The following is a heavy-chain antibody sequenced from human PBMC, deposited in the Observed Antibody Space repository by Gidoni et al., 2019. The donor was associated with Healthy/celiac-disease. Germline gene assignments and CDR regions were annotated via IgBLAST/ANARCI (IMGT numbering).Heavy chain of an antibody. D-gene: IGHD3-9*01. V-gene: IGHV1-18*01. Sequence: QVQLVQSGASVQKPGASVKVSCKASGYTFTSYGFSWVRQAPGQGLEWMGWICPYNGNTNYEQKLQGRVTMTTDTSTSTAYMELRSLRSDDTAVYYCARDRLRYVVWPQGGTTDDGMDVWGQGTTVTVSS. CDR3: ARDRLRYVVWPQGGTTDDGMDV. J-gene: IGHJ6*02. CDR2: ICPYNGNT. CDR1: GYTFTSYG.